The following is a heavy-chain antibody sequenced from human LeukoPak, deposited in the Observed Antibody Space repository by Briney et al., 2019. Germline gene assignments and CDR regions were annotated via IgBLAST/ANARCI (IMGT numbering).Heavy chain of an antibody. V-gene: IGHV1-24*01. Sequence: ASVKVSCKVSGYTLTELSMHWVRQAPGKGLEWMGGFDPEDGETIYAQKFQGRVTMTEDTSTDTAYMALSSLRSEDTTVYYCATAAARRHYYYYMDVWGKGTTVTVSS. D-gene: IGHD6-6*01. J-gene: IGHJ6*03. CDR2: FDPEDGET. CDR1: GYTLTELS. CDR3: ATAAARRHYYYYMDV.